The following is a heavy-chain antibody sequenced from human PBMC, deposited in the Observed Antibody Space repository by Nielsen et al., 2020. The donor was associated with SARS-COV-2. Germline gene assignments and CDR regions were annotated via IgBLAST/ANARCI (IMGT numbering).Heavy chain of an antibody. J-gene: IGHJ6*02. Sequence: GESLKISCVASEISFRSYGMHWVRQAPGKGLDWMAFTSYDGRDKFYADSVRGRFIVSRDNFRNTLSLHMDSLRTEDTAVYFCARQATIYMNEVSGMDVWGQGTTVTVSS. V-gene: IGHV3-30*03. CDR1: EISFRSYG. D-gene: IGHD3-9*01. CDR3: ARQATIYMNEVSGMDV. CDR2: TSYDGRDK.